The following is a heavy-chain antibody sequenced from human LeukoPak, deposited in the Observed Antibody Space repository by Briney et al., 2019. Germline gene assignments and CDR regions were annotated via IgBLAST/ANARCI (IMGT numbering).Heavy chain of an antibody. Sequence: NPSETLSLTCTVSGGSISSGGYYWSWIRQHPGKGLEWIGYIYYSGSTYYNPSLKSRVTISVDTSKNQFSLKLSSVTAADTAVYYCARHWGEHSSSFDYWGQGTLVTVSS. J-gene: IGHJ4*02. CDR1: GGSISSGGYY. V-gene: IGHV4-31*03. D-gene: IGHD6-13*01. CDR2: IYYSGST. CDR3: ARHWGEHSSSFDY.